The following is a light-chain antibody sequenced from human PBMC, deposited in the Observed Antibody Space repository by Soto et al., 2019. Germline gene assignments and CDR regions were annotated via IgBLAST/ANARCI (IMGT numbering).Light chain of an antibody. V-gene: IGLV1-47*01. J-gene: IGLJ7*01. Sequence: QPVLTQPPSASGTPGQRVTISCSGSSSNIGNCYVYWYQQLPGTAPKLLIYKNNQRPLGVPDRFSGSKSGTSASLAISGLRSEDEADYYCAAWDDSLSGPGVFGGGTQLTVL. CDR3: AAWDDSLSGPGV. CDR2: KNN. CDR1: SSNIGNCY.